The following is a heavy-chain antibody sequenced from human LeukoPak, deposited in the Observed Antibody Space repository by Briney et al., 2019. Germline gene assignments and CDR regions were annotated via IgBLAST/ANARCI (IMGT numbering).Heavy chain of an antibody. CDR3: ALVPGSSLSGPPNKIDY. V-gene: IGHV1-2*06. CDR1: GYTFTGYY. D-gene: IGHD6-13*01. CDR2: ISPNSGGT. Sequence: ASVKVSCKASGYTFTGYYMHWVRQAPGQGLEWMGRISPNSGGTNYAQKFQGRVTMTRDTSISTAYMELSRLRSDDTAVYYCALVPGSSLSGPPNKIDYWGQGTLVTVSS. J-gene: IGHJ4*02.